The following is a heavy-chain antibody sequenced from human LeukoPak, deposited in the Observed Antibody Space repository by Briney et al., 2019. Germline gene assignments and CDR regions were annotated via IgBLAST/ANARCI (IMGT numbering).Heavy chain of an antibody. J-gene: IGHJ4*02. Sequence: ASVKVSCKASGYTFTSYDINWVRQATGQGPEWMGWMNPNSGNTGYAQKFQGRVAMTRNTSITTAYMELSSLRSEDTAVYYCARGLGRTAMVTRGGVRFDYWGQGTLVTVSS. CDR1: GYTFTSYD. CDR3: ARGLGRTAMVTRGGVRFDY. V-gene: IGHV1-8*01. D-gene: IGHD5-18*01. CDR2: MNPNSGNT.